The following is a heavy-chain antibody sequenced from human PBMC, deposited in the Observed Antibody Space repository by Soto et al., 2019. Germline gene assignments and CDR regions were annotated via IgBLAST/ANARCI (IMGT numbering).Heavy chain of an antibody. Sequence: PGGSLRLSCAASGFTFSSYGMHWVRQAPGKGLEWVAVISYDGSNKYYADSVKGRFTISRDNSKNTLYLQMNSLRAEDTAVYYCAKVLGKLTIFGVAIDYWGQGTLVTVSS. CDR2: ISYDGSNK. CDR3: AKVLGKLTIFGVAIDY. J-gene: IGHJ4*02. V-gene: IGHV3-30*18. CDR1: GFTFSSYG. D-gene: IGHD3-3*01.